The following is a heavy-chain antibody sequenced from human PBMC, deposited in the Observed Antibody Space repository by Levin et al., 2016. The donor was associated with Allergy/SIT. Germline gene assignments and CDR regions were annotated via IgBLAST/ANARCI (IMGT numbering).Heavy chain of an antibody. Sequence: GGSLRLSCAASGFTFSSYDMHWVRQATGKGLEWVSAIGTAGDTYYPGSVKGRFTISRDNSKNTLLLHMSSVKSEDTALYFCAKDLGAAAPPHYYYGMGRLGPRDRGHRLF. CDR1: GFTFSSYD. CDR3: AKDLGAAAPPHYYYGMGR. J-gene: IGHJ6*02. D-gene: IGHD2-2*01. CDR2: IGTAGDT. V-gene: IGHV3-13*04.